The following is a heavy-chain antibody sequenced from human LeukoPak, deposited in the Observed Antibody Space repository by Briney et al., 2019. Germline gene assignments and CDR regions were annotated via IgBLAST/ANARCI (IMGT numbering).Heavy chain of an antibody. J-gene: IGHJ5*01. CDR1: GFTFINYW. Sequence: GRSLRLSWAPSGFTFINYWMRWVSQPPGKGLEWVSGINWDGGSTGYADSVTGRFTVSRDNARNSLFLQMNSPRAEDTAVYYCARVPVFRSNPDSWGQGTLVTVSS. CDR3: ARVPVFRSNPDS. D-gene: IGHD2-8*01. V-gene: IGHV3-20*04. CDR2: INWDGGST.